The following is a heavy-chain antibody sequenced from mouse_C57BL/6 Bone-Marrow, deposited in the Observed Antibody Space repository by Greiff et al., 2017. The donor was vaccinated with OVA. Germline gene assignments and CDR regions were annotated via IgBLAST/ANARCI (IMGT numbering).Heavy chain of an antibody. CDR2: IDPENGDT. CDR3: TTLLRLWYFDV. Sequence: VHVKQSGAELVRPGASVKLSCTASGFNIKDDYMHWVKQRPEQGLEWIGWIDPENGDTEYASKFQGKATITADTSSNTAYLQLSSLTSEDTAVYYCTTLLRLWYFDVWGTGTTVTVSS. J-gene: IGHJ1*03. CDR1: GFNIKDDY. D-gene: IGHD1-1*01. V-gene: IGHV14-4*01.